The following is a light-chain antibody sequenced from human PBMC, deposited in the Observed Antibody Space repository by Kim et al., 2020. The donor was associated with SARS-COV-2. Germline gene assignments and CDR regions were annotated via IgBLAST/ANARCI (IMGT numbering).Light chain of an antibody. CDR2: GAS. J-gene: IGKJ1*01. V-gene: IGKV3-20*01. CDR3: QQYENSPWT. Sequence: SPGERATLSGRASQSVSSMYLAWYQQKPGQAPRLLIYGASNRATGIPDRFSGSGSGTGFTLNISRLEPEDCAVYYCQQYENSPWTFGQGTKVDIK. CDR1: QSVSSMY.